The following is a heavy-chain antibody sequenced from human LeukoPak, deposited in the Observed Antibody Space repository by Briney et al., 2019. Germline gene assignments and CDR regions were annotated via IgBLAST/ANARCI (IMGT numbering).Heavy chain of an antibody. V-gene: IGHV3-21*01. CDR1: GFTFSSYS. J-gene: IGHJ6*03. Sequence: PGGSLRLSCAASGFTFSSYSMNWVRQAPGKGLEWVSSISSSSSYIYYADSVKGRFTISRDNAKNSLYLQMNSLRAEDTAVYYCATSGSSSYYMDVWGKGTTVTVSS. CDR3: ATSGSSSYYMDV. CDR2: ISSSSSYI. D-gene: IGHD6-6*01.